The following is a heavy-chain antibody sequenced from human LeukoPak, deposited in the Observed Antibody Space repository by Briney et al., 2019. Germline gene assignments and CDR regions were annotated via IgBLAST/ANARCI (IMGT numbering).Heavy chain of an antibody. Sequence: SETLSLTCAVYGASFNGYYWSWIRQPPGKGLEWIGDINHSGRTNYNPSLQSRLTISVDTSKNQFSLKLSSVTAAETAVYFCARGVNNWNIDVFDIWGQGTMVTVSS. V-gene: IGHV4-34*01. CDR3: ARGVNNWNIDVFDI. CDR2: INHSGRT. CDR1: GASFNGYY. D-gene: IGHD1/OR15-1a*01. J-gene: IGHJ3*02.